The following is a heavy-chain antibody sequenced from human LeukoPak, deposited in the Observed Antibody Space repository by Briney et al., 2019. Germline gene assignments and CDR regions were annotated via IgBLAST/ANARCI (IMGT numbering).Heavy chain of an antibody. J-gene: IGHJ3*02. D-gene: IGHD2-15*01. V-gene: IGHV4-59*01. Sequence: SETLSLTCTVSGGSISSYYWSWIRQPPGKGLEWIGYIYYSGSTNYNPSLKSRVTISVDTTKNQFSLKLSSVTAADTAVYYCAREYCSGGSCYSVAFDIWGQGTMVTVSS. CDR1: GGSISSYY. CDR3: AREYCSGGSCYSVAFDI. CDR2: IYYSGST.